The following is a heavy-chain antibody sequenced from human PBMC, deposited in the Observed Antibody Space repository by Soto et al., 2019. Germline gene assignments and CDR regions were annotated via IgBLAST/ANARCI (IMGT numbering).Heavy chain of an antibody. V-gene: IGHV1-69*13. CDR3: ARDFYYYDSSGYYGGNAFDI. J-gene: IGHJ3*02. CDR2: IIPIFGTA. D-gene: IGHD3-22*01. Sequence: SVKVSCKASGGTFSSYAISWVRQAPGQGLEWMGGIIPIFGTANYAQKFQGRATITADESTSTAYMELSSLRSEDTAVYYCARDFYYYDSSGYYGGNAFDIWGQGTMVTVSS. CDR1: GGTFSSYA.